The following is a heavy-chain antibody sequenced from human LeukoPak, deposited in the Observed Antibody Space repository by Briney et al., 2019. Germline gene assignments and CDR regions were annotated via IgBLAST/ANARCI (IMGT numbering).Heavy chain of an antibody. J-gene: IGHJ4*02. CDR2: IYPGDSDT. V-gene: IGHV5-51*01. D-gene: IGHD3-10*01. CDR3: ARRGSYCSGAYSNRDY. Sequence: GESLKISCKGSGYSFTTYWIAWVRQMPGKGLEWMGIIYPGDSDTKYSPSFQGQVTISADKSISTAFLQWSSLKASDTAMYYCARRGSYCSGAYSNRDYWRQGTLVTVSS. CDR1: GYSFTTYW.